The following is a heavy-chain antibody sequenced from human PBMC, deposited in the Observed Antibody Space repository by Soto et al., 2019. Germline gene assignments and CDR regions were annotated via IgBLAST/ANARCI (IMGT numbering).Heavy chain of an antibody. CDR1: GGSISSYY. CDR3: TRHRTFGYTLDH. V-gene: IGHV4-59*01. D-gene: IGHD3-16*02. Sequence: SETLSLTCTVSGGSISSYYWSWIRQPPGKGLEWIGSIYNSGSTNYNPSLKSRVTISIDTSKNQFSLKLTSVTAADTAVYYCTRHRTFGYTLDHWGQGNLVTVPQ. CDR2: IYNSGST. J-gene: IGHJ4*02.